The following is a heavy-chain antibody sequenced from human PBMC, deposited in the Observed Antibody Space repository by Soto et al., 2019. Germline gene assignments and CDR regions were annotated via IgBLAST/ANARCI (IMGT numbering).Heavy chain of an antibody. V-gene: IGHV4-31*03. CDR3: ARGSGSSGWSGIDY. Sequence: QVQLQESGPGLVKPSQTLSLTCTVSGGSISSGGYYWSWIRQHPGKGLEWIGYIYYSGSTYYNPSLKSRVTISVDTSKNHFSLKLSSVTAADTAVYYCARGSGSSGWSGIDYWGQGTLVTVSS. J-gene: IGHJ4*02. D-gene: IGHD6-19*01. CDR2: IYYSGST. CDR1: GGSISSGGYY.